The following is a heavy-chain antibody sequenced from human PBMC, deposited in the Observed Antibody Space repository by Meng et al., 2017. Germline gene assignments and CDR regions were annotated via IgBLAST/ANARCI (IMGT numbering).Heavy chain of an antibody. CDR1: GFTFSSYA. CDR3: ARVGMADPPD. V-gene: IGHV3-30*01. J-gene: IGHJ4*02. Sequence: QVQVVESGGGVVQPGRSLRLSCAASGFTFSSYAMHWVRQAPGKGLEWVAVISYDGSNKYYADSVKGRFTISRDNSKNTLYLQMNSLRAEDTAVYYCARVGMADPPDWGQGTLVTVSS. D-gene: IGHD5-24*01. CDR2: ISYDGSNK.